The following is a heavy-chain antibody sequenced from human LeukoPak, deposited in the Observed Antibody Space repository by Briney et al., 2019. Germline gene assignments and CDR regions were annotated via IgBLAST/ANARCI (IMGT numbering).Heavy chain of an antibody. Sequence: GGSLRLSCAASGFTFSRYGMSWVRQAPGKGLEWVSAISGSGGSTYYADSVKGRFTISRDNSKNTLYLQMNSLRAEDTAVYYCAKDSEDDSSGYYSNFDYWGQGTLVTVSS. CDR2: ISGSGGST. CDR1: GFTFSRYG. V-gene: IGHV3-23*01. CDR3: AKDSEDDSSGYYSNFDY. D-gene: IGHD3-22*01. J-gene: IGHJ4*02.